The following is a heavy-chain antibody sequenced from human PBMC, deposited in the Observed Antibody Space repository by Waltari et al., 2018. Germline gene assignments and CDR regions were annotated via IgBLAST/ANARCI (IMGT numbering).Heavy chain of an antibody. Sequence: QVQLVESGGGVVQPGRSLRLSCAAFRFTFNTYALHWVRQAPGKGLELVAFVSSDGTKKYYADSVKGRFTISRDNSKATLYLQMDSLRPEDTAVYYCARDSIYSSTWLPDDYWGQGTLVTVSS. J-gene: IGHJ4*02. CDR2: VSSDGTKK. CDR3: ARDSIYSSTWLPDDY. V-gene: IGHV3-30*04. D-gene: IGHD6-13*01. CDR1: RFTFNTYA.